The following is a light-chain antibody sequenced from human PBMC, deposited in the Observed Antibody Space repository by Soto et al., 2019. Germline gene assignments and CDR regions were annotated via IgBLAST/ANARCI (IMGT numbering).Light chain of an antibody. CDR3: SSYAGDNKYVL. V-gene: IGLV2-8*01. CDR2: EVN. J-gene: IGLJ2*01. Sequence: QSALTQPPSASGSPGQSVTISCTGTSSDVGGYNYVSWYQQHPGKAPKLMIYEVNKRPAEIPDRFSGSKSGNTASLTVSGLQAEDEADYYCSSYAGDNKYVLFGGGTKLTVL. CDR1: SSDVGGYNY.